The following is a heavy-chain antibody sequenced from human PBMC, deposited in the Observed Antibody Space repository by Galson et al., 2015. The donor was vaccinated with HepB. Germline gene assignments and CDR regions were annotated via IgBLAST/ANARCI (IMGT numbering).Heavy chain of an antibody. CDR1: GYTFTGYY. CDR2: INPNSGGT. CDR3: AGDLVEYYDFWSGQYGYYGMDV. D-gene: IGHD3-3*01. V-gene: IGHV1-2*02. J-gene: IGHJ6*02. Sequence: SVKVSCKASGYTFTGYYMHWVRQAPGQGLEWMGWINPNSGGTNYAQKFQGRVTMTRDTSISTAYMELSRLRSDDTAVYYCAGDLVEYYDFWSGQYGYYGMDVWGQGTTVTVSS.